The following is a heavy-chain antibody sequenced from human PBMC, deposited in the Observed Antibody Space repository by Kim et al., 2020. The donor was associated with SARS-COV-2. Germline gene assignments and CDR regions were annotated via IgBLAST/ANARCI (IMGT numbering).Heavy chain of an antibody. V-gene: IGHV4-39*01. D-gene: IGHD2-8*02. CDR1: GGSISSSDYY. CDR2: IYYTGTT. CDR3: ARHGCTGGVCYFDP. Sequence: SETLSLTCTVSGGSISSSDYYWGWIRQPPGKGLEWIGSIYYTGTTYYNPSLKSRVTISVDTSKNQFSLKLSSVTDANVYYCARHGCTGGVCYFDPWGQGTLVTVSS. J-gene: IGHJ5*02.